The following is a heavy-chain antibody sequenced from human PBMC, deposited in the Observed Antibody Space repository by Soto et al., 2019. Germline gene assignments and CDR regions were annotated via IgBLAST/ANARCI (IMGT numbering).Heavy chain of an antibody. D-gene: IGHD6-13*01. J-gene: IGHJ4*02. V-gene: IGHV1-46*03. CDR1: GYTFTSYF. CDR2: IIPSSGST. CDR3: ARGLSSSLYYFDY. Sequence: ASVKVSCKASGYTFTSYFMHWVRQAPGQGLEWMGIIIPSSGSTSYAQEFQGRVTMTRDTSTNTVYMELSSLRSEDTAVYYCARGLSSSLYYFDYWGLGTLVTAPQ.